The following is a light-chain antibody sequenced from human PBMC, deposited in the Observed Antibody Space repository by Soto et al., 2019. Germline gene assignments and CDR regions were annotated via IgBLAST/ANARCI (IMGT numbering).Light chain of an antibody. CDR1: SSDVGGYNY. CDR2: EVS. CDR3: SSYTRSSTLV. Sequence: QSALTQPASVAGSPGQSITISCTGTSSDVGGYNYVSWYQQHPGKAPKLMIYEVSNRPSGVSSRFSGYKSGNTASLTISGLQAEDEADYYCSSYTRSSTLVCGGGTKVTVL. J-gene: IGLJ2*01. V-gene: IGLV2-14*01.